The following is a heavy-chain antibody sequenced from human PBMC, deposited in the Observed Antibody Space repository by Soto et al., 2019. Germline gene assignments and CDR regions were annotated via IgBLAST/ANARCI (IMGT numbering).Heavy chain of an antibody. V-gene: IGHV3-20*04. CDR2: INWSGSST. CDR3: AREGGVAVAVDAADI. Sequence: EVQLVESGGGVVRPGGSLRLSCAASGFTFEDHGMTWVRQVPGKGLEWVAEINWSGSSTSYADSVKGRFTISRDNAKNSLYLQMNSLRAEDTALYFCAREGGVAVAVDAADIWGQGTMVTVSS. J-gene: IGHJ3*02. CDR1: GFTFEDHG. D-gene: IGHD6-19*01.